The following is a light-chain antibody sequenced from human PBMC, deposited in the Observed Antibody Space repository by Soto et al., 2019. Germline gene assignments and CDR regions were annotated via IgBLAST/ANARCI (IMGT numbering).Light chain of an antibody. Sequence: DVVLTQTPLSSPVTLGQPASISCRSSQSLVHNDGYTYLSWLQQRPGQPPRLLIDKISNRFSGVPDRFRGSGAGTYFTLKISRVEAEDVGVYYCMQATHFPPYTFGQGTKLEIK. J-gene: IGKJ2*01. CDR3: MQATHFPPYT. V-gene: IGKV2-24*01. CDR1: QSLVHNDGYTY. CDR2: KIS.